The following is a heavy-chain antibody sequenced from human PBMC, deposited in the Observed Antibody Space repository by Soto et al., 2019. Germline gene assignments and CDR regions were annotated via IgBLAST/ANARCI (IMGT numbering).Heavy chain of an antibody. CDR3: ARASVAGPKRSYNWFDP. CDR1: GGSISSGGYY. CDR2: IYYRGST. J-gene: IGHJ5*02. D-gene: IGHD6-19*01. Sequence: QVQLQESGPGLVKPSQTLSLTCTVSGGSISSGGYYWSWIRQHPGKGLEWIGYIYYRGSTYYNPSRKSRVTISVDTSKNQFSLKLSSVTAADTAVYYCARASVAGPKRSYNWFDPWGQGTLVTVSS. V-gene: IGHV4-31*03.